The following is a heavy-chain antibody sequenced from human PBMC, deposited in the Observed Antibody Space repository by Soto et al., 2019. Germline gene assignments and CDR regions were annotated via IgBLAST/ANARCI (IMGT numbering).Heavy chain of an antibody. CDR1: GYSFTSYW. J-gene: IGHJ6*02. CDR2: IDPSDSYT. V-gene: IGHV5-10-1*01. CDR3: ARHGSGYSYGYGMDV. D-gene: IGHD5-18*01. Sequence: PGESLKISCKGSGYSFTSYWISWVRQMPGKGLEWMGRIDPSDSYTNYSPSFQGRVTISADKSISTAYLQWSSLKASDTAMYYCARHGSGYSYGYGMDVWGQGTTVTVSS.